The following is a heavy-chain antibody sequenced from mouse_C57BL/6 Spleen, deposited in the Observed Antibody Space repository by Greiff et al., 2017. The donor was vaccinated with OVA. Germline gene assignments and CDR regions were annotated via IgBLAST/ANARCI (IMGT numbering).Heavy chain of an antibody. CDR3: AKFYFDY. Sequence: VKLMESGPELVKPGASVKISCKASGYAFSSSWMNWVKQRPGKGLEWIGRIYPGDGDTNYNGKFKGKATLTADKSSSTAYMQLSSLTSEDSAVYFCAKFYFDYWGQGTTLTVSS. CDR2: IYPGDGDT. V-gene: IGHV1-82*01. CDR1: GYAFSSSW. J-gene: IGHJ2*01.